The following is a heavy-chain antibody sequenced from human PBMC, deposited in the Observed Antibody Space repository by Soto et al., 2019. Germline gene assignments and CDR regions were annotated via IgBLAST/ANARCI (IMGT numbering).Heavy chain of an antibody. CDR1: GYIFTDYY. Sequence: GASVKVSCKASGYIFTDYYLHWVRQAPGQGLEYMGWINPNTGGTKYSQRFQGRVTMTGGTLLLNWLTSDDTAVYYCARSLSTTGARLDYWGQGTLVTVSS. V-gene: IGHV1-2*02. J-gene: IGHJ4*01. CDR3: ARSLSTTGARLDY. CDR2: INPNTGGT. D-gene: IGHD4-4*01.